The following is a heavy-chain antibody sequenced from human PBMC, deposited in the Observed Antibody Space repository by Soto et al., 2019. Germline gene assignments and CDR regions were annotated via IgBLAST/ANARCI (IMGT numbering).Heavy chain of an antibody. CDR2: SNPSGGST. Sequence: QVQLVQSGAEVKKPWASVKVSCKASGYIFTNHYIHWVRQAPGQGLEWMGISNPSGGSTNYLQKFQGRITMTRDTSTSTVYMELSSLRSEDTAVYFFARADYYDSSGFYYDCWGQGTLVTVS. J-gene: IGHJ4*02. V-gene: IGHV1-46*01. CDR3: ARADYYDSSGFYYDC. D-gene: IGHD3-22*01. CDR1: GYIFTNHY.